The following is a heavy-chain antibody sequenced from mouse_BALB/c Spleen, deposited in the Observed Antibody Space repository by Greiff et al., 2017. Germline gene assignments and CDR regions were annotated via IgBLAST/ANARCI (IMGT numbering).Heavy chain of an antibody. CDR3: ARDGYYWFAY. CDR2: IYPGDGDT. J-gene: IGHJ3*01. D-gene: IGHD2-3*01. V-gene: IGHV1-80*01. CDR1: GYAFSSYW. Sequence: QVQLKQSGAELVRPGSSVKISCKASGYAFSSYWMNWVKQRPGQGLEWIGQIYPGDGDTNYNGKFKGKATLTADKSSSTAYMQLSSLTSEDSAVYFCARDGYYWFAYWGQGTLVTVSA.